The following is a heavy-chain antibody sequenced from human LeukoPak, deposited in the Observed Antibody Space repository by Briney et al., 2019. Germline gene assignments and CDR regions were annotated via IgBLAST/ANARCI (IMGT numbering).Heavy chain of an antibody. CDR3: ARVEEYYYDSSCYRQAFDI. CDR2: INHSGST. CDR1: GGSFSGYY. V-gene: IGHV4-34*01. J-gene: IGHJ3*02. Sequence: SETLSLTCAVYGGSFSGYYWSWIRQPPGKGLEWIGEINHSGSTNYNPSLKSRGTISADTSTNQFSLKLSTVTAADTAVKYCARVEEYYYDSSCYRQAFDIWGQGTMVTVSS. D-gene: IGHD3-22*01.